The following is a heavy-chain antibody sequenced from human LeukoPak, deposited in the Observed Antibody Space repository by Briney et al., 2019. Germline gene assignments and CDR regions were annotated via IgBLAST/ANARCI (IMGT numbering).Heavy chain of an antibody. Sequence: GGSLRLSCAASGFTVSSNYMSWVRQAPGKGPEWVSVIYSGGSTYYADSVKGRFTISRDNSKNTLYLQMNSLRAEDTAVYYCARGDSSGYYSPYDYWGQGTLVTVSS. CDR3: ARGDSSGYYSPYDY. V-gene: IGHV3-66*01. CDR2: IYSGGST. CDR1: GFTVSSNY. D-gene: IGHD3-22*01. J-gene: IGHJ4*02.